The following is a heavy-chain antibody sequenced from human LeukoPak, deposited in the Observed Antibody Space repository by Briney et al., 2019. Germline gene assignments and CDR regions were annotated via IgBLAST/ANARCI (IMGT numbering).Heavy chain of an antibody. D-gene: IGHD3-16*01. V-gene: IGHV4-59*08. J-gene: IGHJ4*02. Sequence: SETLSLTCTVSGGSISSYYWSWIRQPPGKGLEWIGYIYYSGSTNYNPSLKSRVTISVDTSKNQFSLKLSSVTAADTAVYYCARQGQRTYYFNYWGQGTRVTVSS. CDR3: ARQGQRTYYFNY. CDR2: IYYSGST. CDR1: GGSISSYY.